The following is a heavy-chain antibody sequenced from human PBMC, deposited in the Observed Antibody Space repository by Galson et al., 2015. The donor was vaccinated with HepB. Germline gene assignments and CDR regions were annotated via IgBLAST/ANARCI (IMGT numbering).Heavy chain of an antibody. D-gene: IGHD3-3*01. V-gene: IGHV3-7*01. CDR3: ARDYDPGARPLWYFDL. Sequence: SLRLSCAASRFTFSSYWMNWVRQAPGKGLEWVANINQDGGEKYYMDSVKGRFTISRDNAKNSLYLQMNSLRAEDTAVYYCARDYDPGARPLWYFDLWGRGTLVTVSP. CDR1: RFTFSSYW. CDR2: INQDGGEK. J-gene: IGHJ2*01.